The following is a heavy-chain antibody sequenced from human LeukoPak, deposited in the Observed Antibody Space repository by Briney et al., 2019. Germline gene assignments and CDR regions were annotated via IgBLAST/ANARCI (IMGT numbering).Heavy chain of an antibody. Sequence: SETLSLTCAVYGGSLSNYYWSWIRQPPGKGLEWIGEINHSGSTKYNPSLKSRVTISVDMSKNRFSLELSSVTAADTAVYYCARGSYYYDSSGFDYFDYWGQGTLDTVSS. CDR2: INHSGST. V-gene: IGHV4-34*01. CDR1: GGSLSNYY. CDR3: ARGSYYYDSSGFDYFDY. J-gene: IGHJ4*02. D-gene: IGHD3-22*01.